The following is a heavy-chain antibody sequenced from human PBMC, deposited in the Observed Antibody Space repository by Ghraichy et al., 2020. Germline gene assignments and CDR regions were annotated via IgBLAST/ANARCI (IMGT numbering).Heavy chain of an antibody. CDR2: ISGYNGNT. J-gene: IGHJ3*02. D-gene: IGHD6-6*01. Sequence: ASVKVSCKASGYTFTNYGVNWVRQAPGQGLEWMGWISGYNGNTNFAQRFHGRVTLTADTSTNTAYMELRSLESDDTAMYFCAKDRETIAARPGLGDAFDIWGQGTLVTVSS. V-gene: IGHV1-18*01. CDR3: AKDRETIAARPGLGDAFDI. CDR1: GYTFTNYG.